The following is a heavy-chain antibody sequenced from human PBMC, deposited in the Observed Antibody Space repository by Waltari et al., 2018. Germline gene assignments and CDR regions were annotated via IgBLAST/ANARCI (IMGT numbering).Heavy chain of an antibody. CDR1: GGTFSSYA. V-gene: IGHV1-69*05. Sequence: QVQLVQSGAEVKKPGSSVKVSCKASGGTFSSYAISWVRQAPGHGLEWMGGIIPIFGTANYAQKFQGRVTITTDESTSTAYMELSSLRSEDTAVYYCARGQVLAVAGDYYYYGMDVWGQGTTVTVSS. CDR3: ARGQVLAVAGDYYYYGMDV. J-gene: IGHJ6*02. D-gene: IGHD6-19*01. CDR2: IIPIFGTA.